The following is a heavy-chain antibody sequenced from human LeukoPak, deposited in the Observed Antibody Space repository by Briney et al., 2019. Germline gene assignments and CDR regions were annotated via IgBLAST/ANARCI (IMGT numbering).Heavy chain of an antibody. CDR1: GYTFTSYY. D-gene: IGHD6-6*01. CDR2: INPGGGST. CDR3: ARRSSSSSLHYYGMDV. V-gene: IGHV1-46*01. J-gene: IGHJ6*02. Sequence: ASVKVSCKASGYTFTSYYMHWVRQAPGQGLEWMGIINPGGGSTSYAQKFQGRVTVTRDTSTSTVYMELSSLRSEDTAVYYCARRSSSSSLHYYGMDVWGQGTTVTVSS.